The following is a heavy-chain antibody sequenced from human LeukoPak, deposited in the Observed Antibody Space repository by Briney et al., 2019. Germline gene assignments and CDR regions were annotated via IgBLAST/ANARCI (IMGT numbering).Heavy chain of an antibody. D-gene: IGHD4-17*01. CDR1: GGSISSYY. CDR3: ARELRPVDYGDYVAWYFDL. CDR2: IYTSGST. Sequence: SETLSLTCTVSGGSISSYYWSWIRQPAGKGLEWIGRIYTSGSTNYNPSLKSRVTMSVDTSKNQFSLKLSSVTAADTAVYYCARELRPVDYGDYVAWYFDLWGRGTLVTVSS. J-gene: IGHJ2*01. V-gene: IGHV4-4*07.